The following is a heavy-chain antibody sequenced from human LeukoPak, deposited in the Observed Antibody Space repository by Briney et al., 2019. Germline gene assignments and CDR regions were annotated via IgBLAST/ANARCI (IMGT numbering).Heavy chain of an antibody. V-gene: IGHV3-23*01. D-gene: IGHD6-13*01. CDR2: IGGTGSST. J-gene: IGHJ4*02. Sequence: QTGGSLRLSCAASGLTFSSYAMSWVRQAPGKGLEWVSAIGGTGSSTYYADSVKGRFTISRDNSKNTLYLQMNSLRAEDTAVYYCAKGRIAAAFELEAPSEFDYWGQGTLVTVSS. CDR3: AKGRIAAAFELEAPSEFDY. CDR1: GLTFSSYA.